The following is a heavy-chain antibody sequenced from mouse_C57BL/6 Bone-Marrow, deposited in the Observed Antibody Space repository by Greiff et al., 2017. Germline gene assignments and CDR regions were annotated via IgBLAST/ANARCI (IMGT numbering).Heavy chain of an antibody. CDR1: GFSLTSYG. CDR2: IWSGGST. CDR3: ARKGTGPYFDY. D-gene: IGHD4-1*01. Sequence: VQLKQSGPGLVQPSQSLSITCTVSGFSLTSYGVHWVRQSPGKGLEWLGVIWSGGSTDNNAAFISRLIISKDNSKSQVFVKMTSLQADDTAIYYCARKGTGPYFDYWGQGTTLTVSS. J-gene: IGHJ2*01. V-gene: IGHV2-2*01.